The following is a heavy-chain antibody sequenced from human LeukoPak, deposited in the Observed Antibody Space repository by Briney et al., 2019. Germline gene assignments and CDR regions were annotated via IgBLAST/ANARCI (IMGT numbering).Heavy chain of an antibody. CDR3: ARDLKVNYDFWSGYSYDY. J-gene: IGHJ4*02. D-gene: IGHD3-3*01. CDR1: GFTFSSYP. V-gene: IGHV3-30-3*01. Sequence: GGSLRLSCAASGFTFSSYPLHWVRQAPGKGLEWVTLISYDGNKIYYAGSVKGRFTISRDNSKNTLYLQMNSLRAEDTAVYYCARDLKVNYDFWSGYSYDYWGQGTLVTVSS. CDR2: ISYDGNKI.